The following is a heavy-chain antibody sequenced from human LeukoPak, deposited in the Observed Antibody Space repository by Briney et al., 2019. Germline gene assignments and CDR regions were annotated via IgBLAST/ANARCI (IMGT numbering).Heavy chain of an antibody. J-gene: IGHJ6*02. CDR3: ARDALYYYGSGSYYNVFYNYYGMDV. Sequence: PGGSLRLSCAASGFTFDDYAMHWVRQAPGKGLEWVSGISWNSGSIGYADSVKGRFTISRDNAKNSLYLQMNSLRAEDTAVYYCARDALYYYGSGSYYNVFYNYYGMDVWGQGTTVTVSS. V-gene: IGHV3-9*01. CDR1: GFTFDDYA. CDR2: ISWNSGSI. D-gene: IGHD3-10*01.